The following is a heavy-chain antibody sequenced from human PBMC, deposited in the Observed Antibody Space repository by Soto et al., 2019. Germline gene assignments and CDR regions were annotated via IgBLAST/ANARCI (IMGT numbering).Heavy chain of an antibody. CDR3: ARGGTAGVDY. D-gene: IGHD1-26*01. J-gene: IGHJ4*02. CDR1: GYSFTSLD. V-gene: IGHV1-8*01. CDR2: MQPSSGRT. Sequence: QVQLVQSGAEVREPGASVKVSCKASGYSFTSLDINWVRQTTGQGLEWMGWMQPSSGRTGYAQKFQGRVTMTRDTSINTAYMELSRLTSDDTAFYYCARGGTAGVDYWGQGTLVTVSS.